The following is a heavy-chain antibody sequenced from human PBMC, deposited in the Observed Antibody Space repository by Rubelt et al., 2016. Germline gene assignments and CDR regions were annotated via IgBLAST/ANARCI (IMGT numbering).Heavy chain of an antibody. CDR1: GGSISSSSYY. J-gene: IGHJ4*02. CDR2: IYYSGST. Sequence: QVQLQQWGAGLLKPSETLSLTCAVYGGSISSSSYYWGWIRQPPGKGLEWIGSIYYSGSTYYNPSPKSRVTISVDTSKNQFSLKLSSVTAADTAVYYCASAFDYWGQGTLVTVSS. V-gene: IGHV4-39*01. CDR3: ASAFDY.